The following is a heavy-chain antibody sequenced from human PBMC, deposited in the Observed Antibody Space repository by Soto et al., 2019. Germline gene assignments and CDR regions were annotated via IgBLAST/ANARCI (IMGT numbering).Heavy chain of an antibody. V-gene: IGHV4-34*01. CDR1: GGSFSGYY. J-gene: IGHJ5*02. CDR3: AGKSYYCSSTSCRYNWFDP. Sequence: SETLSLTCAVYGGSFSGYYWIWIRQPPGKGLEWIGEINHSGSTNYNPSLKSRVTISVDTSKNQFSLKLSSVTAADTAVYYCAGKSYYCSSTSCRYNWFDPWGQGTLVT. CDR2: INHSGST. D-gene: IGHD2-2*01.